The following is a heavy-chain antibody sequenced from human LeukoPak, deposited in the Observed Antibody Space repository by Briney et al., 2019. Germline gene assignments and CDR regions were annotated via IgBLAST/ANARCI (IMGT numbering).Heavy chain of an antibody. D-gene: IGHD4-17*01. CDR1: GFTFRSYA. J-gene: IGHJ4*02. CDR2: LSGSGDST. CDR3: AKGDDYGDYDEFDY. Sequence: PGGSLRLSCAASGFTFRSYAMSWVRQDPGRGLEWVSALSGSGDSTYYADSVKGRFTISRDNSRNTLNLQMNSLRAEDTAVYFCAKGDDYGDYDEFDYWGQGTLVTVSS. V-gene: IGHV3-23*01.